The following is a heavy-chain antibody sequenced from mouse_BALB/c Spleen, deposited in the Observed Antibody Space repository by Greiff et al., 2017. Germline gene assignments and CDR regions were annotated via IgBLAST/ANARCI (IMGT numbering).Heavy chain of an antibody. Sequence: QVQLKESGPQLVRPGASVKISCKASGYSFTSYWMHWVKQRPGQGLEWIGLIDPSDSETRLNQKFKDKATLTVDKSSSTAYMQLSSPTSEDSAVYYCARDDYDDYAMDYWGQGTSVTVSS. V-gene: IGHV1S126*01. CDR1: GYSFTSYW. CDR3: ARDDYDDYAMDY. J-gene: IGHJ4*01. CDR2: IDPSDSET. D-gene: IGHD2-4*01.